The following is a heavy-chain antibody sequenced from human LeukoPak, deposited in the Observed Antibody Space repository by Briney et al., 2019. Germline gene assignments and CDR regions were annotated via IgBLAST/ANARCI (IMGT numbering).Heavy chain of an antibody. J-gene: IGHJ4*02. V-gene: IGHV1-46*01. Sequence: ASVKVSCKASGYTFTSYGISWVRQAPGQGLEWMGIINPSGGSTSYAQKFQGRVTMTRDTSTSTVYMELSSLRSEDTAVYYCAILNPYYYDSSAIGDYRGQGTLVTVSS. CDR3: AILNPYYYDSSAIGDY. CDR1: GYTFTSYG. D-gene: IGHD3-22*01. CDR2: INPSGGST.